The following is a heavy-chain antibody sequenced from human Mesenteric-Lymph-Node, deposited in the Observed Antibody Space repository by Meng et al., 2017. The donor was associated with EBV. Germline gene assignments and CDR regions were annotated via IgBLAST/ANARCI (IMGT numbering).Heavy chain of an antibody. J-gene: IGHJ4*02. Sequence: QRRLQESGPGLGEPSVTLSLPCTVSGGFISRSGFYWGWIRQPPGKGLEWIGRVSYSGTTSYNPSLRSRVTISADTSKNQFSLRLTSLTAADTAIYYCAGRGFYTLFDYWGQGTLVTVSS. D-gene: IGHD3-3*01. CDR2: VSYSGTT. CDR3: AGRGFYTLFDY. V-gene: IGHV4-39*07. CDR1: GGFISRSGFY.